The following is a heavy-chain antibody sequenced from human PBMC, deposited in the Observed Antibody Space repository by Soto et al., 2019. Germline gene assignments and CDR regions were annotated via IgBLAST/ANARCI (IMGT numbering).Heavy chain of an antibody. V-gene: IGHV1-3*01. Sequence: QVQLVQSGAEVKQPGASVKVSCKASGYTFTSYAMHWVRQAPGQSLEWMGWINVGIGNTKDSQKFQGRVTITRDTSASTAYMELRSLTSEDTAVYYCARGDCGGVCYLIHYWGQGTLVTVSS. CDR1: GYTFTSYA. CDR3: ARGDCGGVCYLIHY. CDR2: INVGIGNT. J-gene: IGHJ4*02. D-gene: IGHD2-21*02.